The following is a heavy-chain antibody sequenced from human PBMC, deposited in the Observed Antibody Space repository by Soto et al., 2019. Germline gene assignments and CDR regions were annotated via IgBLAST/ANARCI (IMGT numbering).Heavy chain of an antibody. Sequence: GGSLRLSCAASGFIFSNYVMTWVRQAPGKGLEWVSYISSSSSTIYYADSVKGRFTISRDNAKNSLYLQMNSLRDEDTAVYYCARDLGRWLQATFDYWGQGTLVTVSS. CDR3: ARDLGRWLQATFDY. CDR1: GFIFSNYV. J-gene: IGHJ4*02. CDR2: ISSSSSTI. D-gene: IGHD5-12*01. V-gene: IGHV3-48*02.